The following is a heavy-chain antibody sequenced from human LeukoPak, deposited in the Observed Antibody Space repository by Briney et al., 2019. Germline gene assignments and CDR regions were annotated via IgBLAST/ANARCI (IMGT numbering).Heavy chain of an antibody. Sequence: ASVKVSCKASGYTFTGYYMHWVRQAPGQGLEWMGRINPNSGGTNYAQKFQGRVTMTRDTSISTAYMKLSRLRSDDTAVYYCARDPSSALPAYCGGDCYSGYWGQGTLVTVSS. V-gene: IGHV1-2*06. CDR2: INPNSGGT. CDR3: ARDPSSALPAYCGGDCYSGY. J-gene: IGHJ4*02. D-gene: IGHD2-21*02. CDR1: GYTFTGYY.